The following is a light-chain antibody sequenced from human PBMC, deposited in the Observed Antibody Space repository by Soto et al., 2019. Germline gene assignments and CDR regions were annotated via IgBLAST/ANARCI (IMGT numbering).Light chain of an antibody. CDR2: EVT. CDR3: SSFAGTSSFV. V-gene: IGLV2-8*01. CDR1: TSDIGAYNY. Sequence: QSALTQPPSASGSPGQSVTISCTGTTSDIGAYNYVSWYQQRPGKAPKLIIYEVTRRPSGVPDPIFGSKSYTTASLTVSGLQVEDEADYYCSSFAGTSSFVFGTGAKLTVL. J-gene: IGLJ1*01.